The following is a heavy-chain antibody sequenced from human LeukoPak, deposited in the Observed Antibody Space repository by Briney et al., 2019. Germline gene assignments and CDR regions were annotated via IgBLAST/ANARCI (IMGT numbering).Heavy chain of an antibody. J-gene: IGHJ6*03. V-gene: IGHV3-7*01. CDR1: GFTFSSYW. CDR3: AREKRGQQLVLRRYYYYMDV. D-gene: IGHD6-13*01. CDR2: IKQDGSEK. Sequence: PGGSLRLSCAASGFTFSSYWMSWVRQAPGKGLEWVANIKQDGSEKYYVDSVKGRFTISRDNAKNSLYLQMNSLRAEDTAVYYCAREKRGQQLVLRRYYYYMDVWGKGTTVTVSS.